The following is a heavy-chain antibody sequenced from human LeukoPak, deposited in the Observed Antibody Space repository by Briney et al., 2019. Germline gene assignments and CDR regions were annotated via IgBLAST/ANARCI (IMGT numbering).Heavy chain of an antibody. D-gene: IGHD5-24*01. V-gene: IGHV4-30-2*01. J-gene: IGHJ4*02. CDR2: IYHSGST. Sequence: PSQTLSLTCAVSGGSISSGGYSWSWIRQPPGTGLEWIGYIYHSGSTYYNPSLKSRVTISVDRSKNQFSLKLSSVTAADTAVYYCARALSGWLQFDYWGQGTLVTVSS. CDR3: ARALSGWLQFDY. CDR1: GGSISSGGYS.